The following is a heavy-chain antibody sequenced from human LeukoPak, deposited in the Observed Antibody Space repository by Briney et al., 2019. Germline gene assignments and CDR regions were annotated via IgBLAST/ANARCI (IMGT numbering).Heavy chain of an antibody. CDR1: GFTFSSYA. J-gene: IGHJ5*02. Sequence: RPGGSLRLSCAASGFTFSSYAMHWVRQAPGKGLEYVSAISSNGGSTHYANSVKGRFTISRDNSKNTLYLQMGSLRAEDMAVYYCARGITGTTRFESLDPWGQGTLVTVSS. CDR2: ISSNGGST. CDR3: ARGITGTTRFESLDP. D-gene: IGHD1-20*01. V-gene: IGHV3-64*01.